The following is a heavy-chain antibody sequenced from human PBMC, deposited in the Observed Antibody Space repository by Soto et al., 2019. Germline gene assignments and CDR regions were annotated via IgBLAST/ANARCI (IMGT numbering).Heavy chain of an antibody. D-gene: IGHD6-13*01. V-gene: IGHV1-18*01. J-gene: IGHJ4*02. CDR2: INVYNGNT. CDR3: ARVPFSGSSYGVDY. CDR1: GYTFTSFG. Sequence: QVQLVQSGTEVKKPGASVKVSCKASGYTFTSFGIGWVRQAPGQGLEWMGWINVYNGNTYYVQKLQGRVTMTTDTSTSTTYMELRSLRSDDTAVYYCARVPFSGSSYGVDYWGQGTLITVPS.